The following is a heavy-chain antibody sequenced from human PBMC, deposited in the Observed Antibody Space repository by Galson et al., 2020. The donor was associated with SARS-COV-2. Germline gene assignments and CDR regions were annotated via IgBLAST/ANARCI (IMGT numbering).Heavy chain of an antibody. V-gene: IGHV4-39*07. CDR1: GGSISSSSYY. CDR3: ARDRYDILTGYFEGY. CDR2: IYYSGST. D-gene: IGHD3-9*01. Sequence: SETLSLTCTVSGGSISSSSYYWGWIRQPPGKGLEWIGSIYYSGSTYYNPSLKSRVTISVDTSKNQFSLKLSSVTAADTAVYYCARDRYDILTGYFEGYWGQGTLVTVSS. J-gene: IGHJ4*02.